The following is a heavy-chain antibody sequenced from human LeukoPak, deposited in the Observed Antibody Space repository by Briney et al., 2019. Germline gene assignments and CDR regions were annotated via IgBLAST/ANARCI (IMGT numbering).Heavy chain of an antibody. D-gene: IGHD6-13*01. Sequence: ASVKVSCKASGYTFTNDYIHWVRQAPGQGLEWMGWINPNSGGTNYAQKFQGRVTMTRDTSISTAYMELNSLRSEDTAVYYCARLPIAAAGSGYWGQGTLVTVSS. J-gene: IGHJ4*02. CDR2: INPNSGGT. CDR3: ARLPIAAAGSGY. V-gene: IGHV1-2*02. CDR1: GYTFTNDY.